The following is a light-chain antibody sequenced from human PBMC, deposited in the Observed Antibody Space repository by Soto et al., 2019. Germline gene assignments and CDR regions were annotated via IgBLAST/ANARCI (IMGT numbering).Light chain of an antibody. CDR2: GAS. CDR3: QQYGSSPLT. CDR1: QRVSSSY. J-gene: IGKJ5*01. V-gene: IGKV3-20*01. Sequence: EIVLTQSPGTLSLSPGERATLSCRASQRVSSSYLAWYQQKPGQAPRLLIYGASIRATGIPDRFSGSGSGTDFTLTISRLEPEDFAVYYCQQYGSSPLTFGQGTRLEIK.